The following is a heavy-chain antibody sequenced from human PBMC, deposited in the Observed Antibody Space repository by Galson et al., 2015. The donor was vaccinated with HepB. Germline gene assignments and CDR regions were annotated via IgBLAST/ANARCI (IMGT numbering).Heavy chain of an antibody. CDR2: ISAYNGNT. D-gene: IGHD3-10*01. J-gene: IGHJ4*02. CDR3: ARDPVFGWGSGDFDY. Sequence: SVKVSCKASGYTFTSYGISWVRQAPGQGLEWMGWISAYNGNTNYAQKLQGRVTMTTDTSTSTAYMELRSLRSDDTAVYYCARDPVFGWGSGDFDYWGQGTLVTVSS. V-gene: IGHV1-18*04. CDR1: GYTFTSYG.